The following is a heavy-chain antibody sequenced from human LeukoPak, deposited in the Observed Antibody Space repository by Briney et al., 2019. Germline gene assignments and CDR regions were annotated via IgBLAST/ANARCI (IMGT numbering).Heavy chain of an antibody. Sequence: GGSLRLSCAASGFTFSIYAMSWVRQAPGKGLQWVSSITSRGESTWYVDSVKGRFTITRDNSENTLYLQMHSLRAEDTAVYYCARDWPNYYGSDGHYYRRDGDYWGRGTLVSVSS. V-gene: IGHV3-23*01. D-gene: IGHD3-22*01. J-gene: IGHJ4*02. CDR2: ITSRGEST. CDR3: ARDWPNYYGSDGHYYRRDGDY. CDR1: GFTFSIYA.